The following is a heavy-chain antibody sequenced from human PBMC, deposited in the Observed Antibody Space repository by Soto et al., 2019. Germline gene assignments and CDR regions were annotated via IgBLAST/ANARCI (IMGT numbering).Heavy chain of an antibody. J-gene: IGHJ3*02. CDR2: ISAYNGNT. CDR1: GYTFTSYG. D-gene: IGHD3-22*01. V-gene: IGHV1-18*04. Sequence: APVKVSCKASGYTFTSYGISWVRQAPGQGLEWMGWISAYNGNTNYAQKLQGRVTMTTDTSTSTAYMELRSLRSDDTAVYYCARDYYDSSGYWLDAFDIWGQGTMVTVSS. CDR3: ARDYYDSSGYWLDAFDI.